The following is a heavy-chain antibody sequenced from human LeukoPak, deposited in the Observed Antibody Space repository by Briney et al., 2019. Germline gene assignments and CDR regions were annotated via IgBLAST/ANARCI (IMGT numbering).Heavy chain of an antibody. V-gene: IGHV4-59*01. D-gene: IGHD3-10*01. CDR2: IYSSGTT. CDR1: GVSISTYY. CDR3: AREANYYGSGSYFEGTFDH. Sequence: SETLSLTCTVSGVSISTYYWSWIRQPPGKGPEWIGYIYSSGTTNYNPSLKSRVTISIDTSKNEFSLKLTSVTAADTAVYYYAREANYYGSGSYFEGTFDHWGQGSLVIVSS. J-gene: IGHJ4*02.